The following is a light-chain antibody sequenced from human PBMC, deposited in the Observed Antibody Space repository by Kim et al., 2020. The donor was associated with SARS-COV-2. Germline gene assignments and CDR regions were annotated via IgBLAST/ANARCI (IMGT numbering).Light chain of an antibody. Sequence: PGQTASITCSGDKLGDKYACWYQQKPGQSPVLVIYRDSKRPSGIPERFSGSNSGNTATLTISGTQAMDEADYYCQAWDSSTASYVFGTGTKVTVL. CDR3: QAWDSSTASYV. V-gene: IGLV3-1*01. J-gene: IGLJ1*01. CDR1: KLGDKY. CDR2: RDS.